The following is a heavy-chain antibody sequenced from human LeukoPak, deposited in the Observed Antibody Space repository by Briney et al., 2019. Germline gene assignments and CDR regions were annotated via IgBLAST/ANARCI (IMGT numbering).Heavy chain of an antibody. Sequence: GGSLRLSCAASGFIFNSYAMHSVRQAPGKGLEWVADISYDGTNKYYADSARGRFTIPRDNSKNTLFLQMDSLRPEDTAVYYCAGVHSAIPDAFHIWGQGTMVTVSS. CDR2: ISYDGTNK. J-gene: IGHJ3*02. CDR3: AGVHSAIPDAFHI. V-gene: IGHV3-30*04. D-gene: IGHD5-18*01. CDR1: GFIFNSYA.